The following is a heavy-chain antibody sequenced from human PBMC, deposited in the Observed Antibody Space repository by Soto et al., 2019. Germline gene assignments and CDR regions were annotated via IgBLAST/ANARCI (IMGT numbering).Heavy chain of an antibody. CDR3: ASGRRYEFWSGYFDDWFDP. D-gene: IGHD3-3*01. CDR1: GFTFSSYG. Sequence: QVQLVESGGGVVQPGRSLRLSCAASGFTFSSYGMHWVRQAPGKGLEWVAVIWYDGSNKYYADSVKGRFTISRDNSKNTLYLQMNSLRAEDTAVYYCASGRRYEFWSGYFDDWFDPWGQGTLVTVSS. J-gene: IGHJ5*02. V-gene: IGHV3-33*01. CDR2: IWYDGSNK.